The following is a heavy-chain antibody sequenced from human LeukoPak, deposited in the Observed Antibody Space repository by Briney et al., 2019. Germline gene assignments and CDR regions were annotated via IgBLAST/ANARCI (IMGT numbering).Heavy chain of an antibody. CDR1: GGSISSTGYS. Sequence: SETLSLTCAVSGGSISSTGYSWSWIRQSPGKGLEWIGYIYHSGGTYYNPSLRSRVTISIDRSKHQFSLNLSSVTAADTAVYYCARTVPTTPFDNWGQGILVTLSS. J-gene: IGHJ4*02. V-gene: IGHV4-30-2*06. D-gene: IGHD5-12*01. CDR3: ARTVPTTPFDN. CDR2: IYHSGGT.